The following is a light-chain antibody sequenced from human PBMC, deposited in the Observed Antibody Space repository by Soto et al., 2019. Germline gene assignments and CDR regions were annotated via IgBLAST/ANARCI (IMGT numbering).Light chain of an antibody. CDR3: LLYYGSAQLV. V-gene: IGLV7-43*01. J-gene: IGLJ3*02. Sequence: QTVVTQEPSLTVSPGGTVTLTCASSTGAVTSGNYPSWLQQKPGQAPRTLIYTTNDKHSWTPARFSGSLLGDKAALTLSGVQPEDEAEYYCLLYYGSAQLVFGGGTKLTVL. CDR1: TGAVTSGNY. CDR2: TTN.